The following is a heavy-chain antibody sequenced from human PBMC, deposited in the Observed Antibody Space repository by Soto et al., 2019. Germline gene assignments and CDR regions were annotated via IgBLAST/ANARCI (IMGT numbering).Heavy chain of an antibody. CDR3: AREVTHYPSGPAFDY. Sequence: QVQLVESGGGVVQPGRSLRLSCAASGFTFSSYAMHWVRQAPGKGLEWVAVISYDGSNKYYADSVKGRFTISRDNSKNTLYLQMNSLRAEDTAVYYCAREVTHYPSGPAFDYWGQGTLVTVSS. J-gene: IGHJ4*02. CDR1: GFTFSSYA. D-gene: IGHD4-4*01. V-gene: IGHV3-30-3*01. CDR2: ISYDGSNK.